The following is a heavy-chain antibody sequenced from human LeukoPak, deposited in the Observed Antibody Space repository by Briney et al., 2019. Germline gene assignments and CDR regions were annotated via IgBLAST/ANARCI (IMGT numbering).Heavy chain of an antibody. CDR2: IYYSGST. J-gene: IGHJ4*02. CDR3: ARLRGCSGGICHHPNFDS. V-gene: IGHV4-59*08. Sequence: SETLPVTCTVSGGSITSYYWRWIRQPPGKGLEWIGYIYYSGSTNYNPSLKSRVTLSVDTSKNQFSLKLSSLTAADTAVYYCARLRGCSGGICHHPNFDSWGEGPGDTVSS. D-gene: IGHD2-15*01. CDR1: GGSITSYY.